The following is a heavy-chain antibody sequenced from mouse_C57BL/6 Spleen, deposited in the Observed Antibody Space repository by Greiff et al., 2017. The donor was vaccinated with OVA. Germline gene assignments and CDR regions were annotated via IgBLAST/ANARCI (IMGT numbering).Heavy chain of an antibody. CDR2: IYPGDGGT. CDR3: ARGGVDY. CDR1: GYAFSSSW. V-gene: IGHV1-82*01. Sequence: VQLQQSGPELVKPGASVKISCKASGYAFSSSWMPWVKQRPGKGLEWIGRIYPGDGGTNYNGKFKGKATLTEDKSSSTAYMQHSSLTSDDSTVYFCARGGVDYWGQGTSVTVSS. J-gene: IGHJ4*01.